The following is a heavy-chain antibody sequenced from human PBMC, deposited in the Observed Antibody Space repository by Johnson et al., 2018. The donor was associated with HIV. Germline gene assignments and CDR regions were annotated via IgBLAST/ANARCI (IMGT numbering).Heavy chain of an antibody. V-gene: IGHV3-74*01. CDR1: GFIFSNYW. D-gene: IGHD3-22*01. J-gene: IGHJ3*02. Sequence: VQLVESGGGVVQTGGSLRLSCVASGFIFSNYWMHWVRQAPGKGLVWVSRINTDGTNSAFADFLKGRSTISRDNSKNTLYLQMNSLRAEDTAVYYCAKDLSDSSGYHDAFDIWGPGTMVTVSS. CDR2: INTDGTNS. CDR3: AKDLSDSSGYHDAFDI.